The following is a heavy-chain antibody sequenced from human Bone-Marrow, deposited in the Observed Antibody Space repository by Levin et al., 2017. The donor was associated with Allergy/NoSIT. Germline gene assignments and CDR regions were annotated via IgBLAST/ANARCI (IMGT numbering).Heavy chain of an antibody. V-gene: IGHV4-31*03. CDR2: IYYSGNT. Sequence: SETLSLTCTVSGGSISSGGYYWSWIRQQPGKGLEWIGYIYYSGNTYYNPSLKSRVMISVDTSKNQFSLKVSSVTAADTAVYYCAREDGSTIDYWGQGILVTVST. CDR1: GGSISSGGYY. J-gene: IGHJ4*02. CDR3: AREDGSTIDY. D-gene: IGHD1/OR15-1a*01.